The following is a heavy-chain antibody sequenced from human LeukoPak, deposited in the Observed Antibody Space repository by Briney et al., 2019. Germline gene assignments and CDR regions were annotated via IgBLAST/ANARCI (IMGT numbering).Heavy chain of an antibody. CDR1: GYIFSKYD. Sequence: ASVKVSCKASGYIFSKYDINWVRQAPGQGLEWMGWMNPNSGDTGYAQRFQGRLTMTRNTSTSTAYMELSNLRSEDTAVYYCARAAQPGFDPWGQGTLVTVSS. CDR2: MNPNSGDT. D-gene: IGHD1-14*01. V-gene: IGHV1-8*01. J-gene: IGHJ5*02. CDR3: ARAAQPGFDP.